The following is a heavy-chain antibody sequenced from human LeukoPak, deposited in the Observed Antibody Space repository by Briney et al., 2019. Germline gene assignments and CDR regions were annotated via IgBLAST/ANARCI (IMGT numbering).Heavy chain of an antibody. D-gene: IGHD3-9*01. Sequence: GGSLRLSCTVSGFTFSDYNVNWVRQAPGKGLEWVSSISGLSSYLYYSDSVKGRFTISRDNAQNSLFLQMTSLRAEDTAVYYCAKDGGGYFDWSNWFDPWGQGTLVTVSS. CDR2: ISGLSSYL. CDR1: GFTFSDYN. J-gene: IGHJ5*02. CDR3: AKDGGGYFDWSNWFDP. V-gene: IGHV3-21*04.